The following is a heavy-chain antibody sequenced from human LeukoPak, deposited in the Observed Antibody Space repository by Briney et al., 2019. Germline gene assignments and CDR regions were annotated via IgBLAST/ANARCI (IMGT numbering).Heavy chain of an antibody. CDR1: GFTFSNSG. CDR2: ISSSSSSI. D-gene: IGHD1-14*01. Sequence: GGSLRLSCAASGFTFSNSGMSWVRQAPGKGLEWVSYISSSSSSIYYADAVKGRFTISRDNAKNSLYLQMNSLRAEDTAVYYCARVYRRYFDYWGQGTLVTVSS. V-gene: IGHV3-48*01. J-gene: IGHJ4*02. CDR3: ARVYRRYFDY.